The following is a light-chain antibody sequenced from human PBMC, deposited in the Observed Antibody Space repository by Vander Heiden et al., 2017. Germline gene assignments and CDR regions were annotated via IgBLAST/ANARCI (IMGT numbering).Light chain of an antibody. V-gene: IGKV1-39*01. Sequence: DIQMTQSPSSLSTSVGDRVTITCRASQSISSYLNWYQQKPGKAPKLLIYDASNLQSGVPSRFSGSGSGTDFTLTISSLQPEDFATYYCQQTYSTPFTFGHGTKVDIK. CDR2: DAS. CDR1: QSISSY. CDR3: QQTYSTPFT. J-gene: IGKJ3*01.